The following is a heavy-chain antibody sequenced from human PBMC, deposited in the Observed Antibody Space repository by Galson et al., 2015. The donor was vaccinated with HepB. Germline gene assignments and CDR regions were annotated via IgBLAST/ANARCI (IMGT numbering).Heavy chain of an antibody. V-gene: IGHV3-30*03. CDR1: GFIFSTYD. Sequence: SLRLSCAGFGFIFSTYDIHWVRQAPGKGLSWVAVISYDGTYKYYVDPVKGRFTVSRDNSKNTMYLQMNSLGPDDTAIYYCARNLKVGVLDYYVMDVWGQGTTVAVSS. CDR3: ARNLKVGVLDYYVMDV. D-gene: IGHD1-26*01. CDR2: ISYDGTYK. J-gene: IGHJ6*02.